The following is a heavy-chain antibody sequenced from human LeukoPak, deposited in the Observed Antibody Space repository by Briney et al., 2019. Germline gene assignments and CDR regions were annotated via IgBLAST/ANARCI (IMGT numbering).Heavy chain of an antibody. CDR1: GFTFSSYR. CDR2: ISSSSSYI. J-gene: IGHJ4*02. D-gene: IGHD3-22*01. CDR3: ARVDYDSSGPDY. Sequence: GVTLRLSCAAPGFTFSSYRMNWVRQAPGKGLEWVSSISSSSSYIYYADSVKGRFTISRDNAKNSMYLQMNSLRAEDTAVYYCARVDYDSSGPDYWGQGTLVTVSS. V-gene: IGHV3-21*01.